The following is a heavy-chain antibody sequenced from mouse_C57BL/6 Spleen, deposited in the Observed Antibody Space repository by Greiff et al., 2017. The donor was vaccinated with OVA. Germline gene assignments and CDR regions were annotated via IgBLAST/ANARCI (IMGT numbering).Heavy chain of an antibody. D-gene: IGHD1-1*01. CDR2: IDPETGGT. CDR1: GYTFTDYE. J-gene: IGHJ2*01. V-gene: IGHV1-15*01. CDR3: TRRSNYLYFDY. Sequence: QVQLQQSGAELVRPGASVTLSCKASGYTFTDYEMHWVKQTPVHGLEWIGAIDPETGGTAYNQKFKGKAILTADKSSSTAYMELRSLTSEDSAVYYCTRRSNYLYFDYWGQGTTLTVSS.